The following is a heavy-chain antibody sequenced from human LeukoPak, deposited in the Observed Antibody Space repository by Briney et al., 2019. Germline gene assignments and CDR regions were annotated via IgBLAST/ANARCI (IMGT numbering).Heavy chain of an antibody. J-gene: IGHJ4*02. CDR2: INSDGSWT. Sequence: PGGSLRLSCAASGNYWMHWVRQAPGKGLVWVSHINSDGSWTSYADSVKGRFPISKDNAKNTVYLQMNSLRAEDTAVYYCVSFYETYWGRGTLVTVSS. CDR3: VSFYETY. V-gene: IGHV3-74*01. CDR1: GNYW. D-gene: IGHD2/OR15-2a*01.